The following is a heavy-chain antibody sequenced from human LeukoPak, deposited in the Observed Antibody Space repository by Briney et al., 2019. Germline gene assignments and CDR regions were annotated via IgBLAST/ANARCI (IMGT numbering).Heavy chain of an antibody. CDR1: GFTFSNFE. Sequence: SGGSLRLSCAASGFTFSNFEMNWVRQAPGKGLEWTSYVSAAGSSISYADSVKGRFTISRDNAKNSLYLQMNSLRAEDMALYYCAKDGRKGYSYGWIDYWGQGTLVTVSS. D-gene: IGHD5-18*01. CDR3: AKDGRKGYSYGWIDY. CDR2: VSAAGSSI. J-gene: IGHJ4*02. V-gene: IGHV3-48*03.